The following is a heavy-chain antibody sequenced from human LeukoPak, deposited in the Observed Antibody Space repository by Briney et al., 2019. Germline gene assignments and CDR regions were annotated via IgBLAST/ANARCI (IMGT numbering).Heavy chain of an antibody. D-gene: IGHD5-18*01. CDR3: ARVGRSYGYSYGYVGYYFDY. CDR2: INHSGST. CDR1: GGSFSGYY. J-gene: IGHJ4*02. V-gene: IGHV4-34*01. Sequence: SETLSLTCAVYGGSFSGYYWSWIRQPPGKGLEWIGEINHSGSTNYNPSLKSRVTISVDTSKNRFSLKLSSVTAADTAVYYCARVGRSYGYSYGYVGYYFDYWGQGTLVTVSS.